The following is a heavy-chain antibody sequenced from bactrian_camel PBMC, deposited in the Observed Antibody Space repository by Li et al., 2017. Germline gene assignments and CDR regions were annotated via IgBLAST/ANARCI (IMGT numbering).Heavy chain of an antibody. D-gene: IGHD6*01. V-gene: IGHV3S54*01. CDR3: AAGPWYTDEYTY. CDR2: IYSGGTST. CDR1: GYIYGYNC. J-gene: IGHJ4*01. Sequence: HVQLVESGGGSVQAGGSLRLSCVTSGYIYGYNCMGWFRQAPGKEREGVAVIYSGGTSTYYADSVKGRATISQDNAKNTVYLQMSSLTSEDTALYYCAAGPWYTDEYTYWGQGTQVTVS.